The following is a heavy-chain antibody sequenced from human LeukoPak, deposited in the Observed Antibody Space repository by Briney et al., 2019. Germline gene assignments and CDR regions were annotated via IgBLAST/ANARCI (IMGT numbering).Heavy chain of an antibody. CDR1: GGSISSSSYY. CDR3: ARVMSSSGWYDGSYFDY. CDR2: IYYSGST. Sequence: SETLSLTCTVSGGSISSSSYYWGWIRQPPGKGLEWIGSIYYSGSTYYNPSLKSRVTISVDTSKNQFSLKLSSVTAADTAVYYCARVMSSSGWYDGSYFDYWGQGTLVTVSS. D-gene: IGHD6-19*01. V-gene: IGHV4-39*07. J-gene: IGHJ4*02.